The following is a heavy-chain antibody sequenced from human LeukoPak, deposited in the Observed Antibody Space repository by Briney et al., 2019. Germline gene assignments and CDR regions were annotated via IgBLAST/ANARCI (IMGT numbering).Heavy chain of an antibody. D-gene: IGHD6-19*01. J-gene: IGHJ4*02. V-gene: IGHV4-34*01. CDR1: GGSFSGYY. Sequence: SETLSLTCAVYGGSFSGYYWSWIRQPPGKGLEWIGGVYYTGTTYSNPSLKSRVTIPVDTSKNQFSLRLSSVTAADTAVYYCARHVSVAVTNFFDYWGQGTLVTVSS. CDR3: ARHVSVAVTNFFDY. CDR2: VYYTGTT.